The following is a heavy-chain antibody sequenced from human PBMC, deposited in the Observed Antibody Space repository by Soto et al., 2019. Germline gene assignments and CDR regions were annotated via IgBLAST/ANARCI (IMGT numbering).Heavy chain of an antibody. Sequence: SETLSLTCAVSGGSISSSNWWSWVRQPPGKGLEWIGEIYHSGSTNYNPSLKSRVTISVDKSKNQFSLKLSSVTAEDTAVYYCARDQGIAAAARENWFDPWGQGTLVTVSS. CDR2: IYHSGST. V-gene: IGHV4-4*02. CDR3: ARDQGIAAAARENWFDP. J-gene: IGHJ5*02. D-gene: IGHD6-13*01. CDR1: GGSISSSNW.